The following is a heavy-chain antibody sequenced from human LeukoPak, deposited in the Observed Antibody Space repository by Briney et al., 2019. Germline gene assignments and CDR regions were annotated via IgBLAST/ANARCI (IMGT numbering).Heavy chain of an antibody. CDR1: GFTFSGSA. D-gene: IGHD6-13*01. V-gene: IGHV3-73*01. CDR2: IRSKANSYAT. CDR3: TAAAGQSY. J-gene: IGHJ4*02. Sequence: GGSLRLSCAASGFTFSGSAVHWVRQASGPGLEWVGRIRSKANSYATAYAASVKGRITISRDDSKNTAYLQMNSLKTEDTAVYYCTAAAGQSYWGQGTLVTVSS.